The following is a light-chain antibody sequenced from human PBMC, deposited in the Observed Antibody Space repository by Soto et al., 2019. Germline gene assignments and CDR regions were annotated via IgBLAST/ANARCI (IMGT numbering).Light chain of an antibody. J-gene: IGLJ2*01. Sequence: QSALTQPASVSGSPGQSITISCTGTSSDIGGYNSVSWYQQHPGKAPKLMLFEVSDRPSGVSNRFSGSKSGNTASLTISGLQAEDEADYYCSSYTPRGTLVFGGGTKVTVL. CDR3: SSYTPRGTLV. V-gene: IGLV2-14*01. CDR2: EVS. CDR1: SSDIGGYNS.